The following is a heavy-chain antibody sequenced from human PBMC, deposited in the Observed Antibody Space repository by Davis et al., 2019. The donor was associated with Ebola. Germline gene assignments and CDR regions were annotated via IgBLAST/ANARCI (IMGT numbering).Heavy chain of an antibody. D-gene: IGHD1-26*01. Sequence: GESLKISCAASGFTFSSYWMHWVRQAPGKGLVWVSRINSDGSITSYADSVKGRFTISRDNAKNTLYLQMNSLRAEDTAVYYCAKDSRRDIEGAHGRFDNWGQGTLVTVSS. J-gene: IGHJ4*02. CDR3: AKDSRRDIEGAHGRFDN. CDR2: INSDGSIT. V-gene: IGHV3-74*01. CDR1: GFTFSSYW.